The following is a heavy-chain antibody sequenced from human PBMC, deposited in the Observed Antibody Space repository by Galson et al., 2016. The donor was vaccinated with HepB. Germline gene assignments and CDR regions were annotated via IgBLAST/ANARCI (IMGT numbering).Heavy chain of an antibody. Sequence: TLSLTCSVSGGSISSGTYYWSWIRQPAGKRLEWIGRIYSSGSTTYNPSLKSRVTMSVETSTNQFSVKLNSLTAADTAVYYCSSGGVVAAMGTDAFDLWGQGTMVTFSS. CDR3: SSGGVVAAMGTDAFDL. J-gene: IGHJ3*01. CDR1: GGSISSGTYY. D-gene: IGHD1-26*01. CDR2: IYSSGST. V-gene: IGHV4-61*02.